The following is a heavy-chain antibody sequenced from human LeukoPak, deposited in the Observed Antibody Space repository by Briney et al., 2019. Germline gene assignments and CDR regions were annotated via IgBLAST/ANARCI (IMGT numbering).Heavy chain of an antibody. J-gene: IGHJ4*02. D-gene: IGHD2-15*01. CDR3: ASSILGYCSGGSCYPHY. V-gene: IGHV4-34*01. CDR2: ISHSGST. CDR1: GGSFSGYY. Sequence: PSETLSLTCAVYGGSFSGYYWSWIRQPPGKGLEWIGEISHSGSTNYNPSLKSRVTISVDTSKNQFSLKLSSVTAADTAVYYCASSILGYCSGGSCYPHYWGQGTLVTVSS.